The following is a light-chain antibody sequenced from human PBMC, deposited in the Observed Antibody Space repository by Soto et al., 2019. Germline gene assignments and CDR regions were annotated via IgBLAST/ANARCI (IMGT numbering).Light chain of an antibody. J-gene: IGKJ1*01. CDR2: DAS. Sequence: EIVMTQSPATLSLSPGERATLSCRASQRISNNFAWYQQKPGQAPRLLIYDASRRATGIPDRFSGSGSGTDFTLTISRLEPEDFVVYYCQQYGRSPTFGQGTKVDIK. CDR3: QQYGRSPT. CDR1: QRISNN. V-gene: IGKV3-20*01.